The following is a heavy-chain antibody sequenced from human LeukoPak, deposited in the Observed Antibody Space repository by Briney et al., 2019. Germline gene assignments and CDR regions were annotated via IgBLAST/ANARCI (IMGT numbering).Heavy chain of an antibody. J-gene: IGHJ6*03. CDR1: GYTFTGYY. CDR3: ARVKNAMGYYYYYMDV. CDR2: INPNSGGT. Sequence: ASVKVSCKASGYTFTGYYMHWVRQAPGQGLEWLGWINPNSGGTNYAQKFQGRVTMTRDTSISTAYMELSRLRSDDTAVYYCARVKNAMGYYYYYMDVWGKGTTVTVSS. D-gene: IGHD2-2*01. V-gene: IGHV1-2*02.